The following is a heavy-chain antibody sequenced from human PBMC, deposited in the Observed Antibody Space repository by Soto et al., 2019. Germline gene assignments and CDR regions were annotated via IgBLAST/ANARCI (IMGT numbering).Heavy chain of an antibody. CDR2: IIPMFGTA. J-gene: IGHJ6*02. V-gene: IGHV1-69*06. Sequence: QVHLVQSGAEVKKPGSSVKVSCTASGGTFGSYTVTWVRQAPGQGLEWMGEIIPMFGTASYAQKFQGRVTLTADKSTTTAHMELSSLSSDDTADYFCARQRAMPPHFYSGMDVWGQGTTVTVSS. D-gene: IGHD2-2*01. CDR3: ARQRAMPPHFYSGMDV. CDR1: GGTFGSYT.